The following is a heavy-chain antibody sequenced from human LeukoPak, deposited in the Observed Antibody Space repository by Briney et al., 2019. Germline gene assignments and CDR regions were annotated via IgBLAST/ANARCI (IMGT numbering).Heavy chain of an antibody. D-gene: IGHD3-10*01. J-gene: IGHJ4*02. CDR1: GYTFTRYY. V-gene: IGHV1-2*04. CDR2: INPNSGGT. CDR3: ARGNYYGSGSYFDY. Sequence: ASVKVSCKGSGYTFTRYYMHWVRQAPGQGREWMGWINPNSGGTNYAQKFQGWVTMTRDTYISTAYMELSRLRSDDTAVYYCARGNYYGSGSYFDYWGQGTLVTVSS.